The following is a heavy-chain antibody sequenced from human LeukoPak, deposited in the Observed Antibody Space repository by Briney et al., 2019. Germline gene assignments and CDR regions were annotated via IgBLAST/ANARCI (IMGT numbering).Heavy chain of an antibody. CDR3: ARGTRFITVAGTSLSFDP. J-gene: IGHJ5*02. V-gene: IGHV3-64*01. CDR1: GFSFSSFF. CDR2: ISANGGST. D-gene: IGHD6-19*01. Sequence: GGSLRLSCAASGFSFSSFFMHWVRQAPGKGLEYVSGISANGGSTYYANSVKGRFTISRDNSKNTLYLHLGSLRPEDMAVYYCARGTRFITVAGTSLSFDPWGQGILVIVSS.